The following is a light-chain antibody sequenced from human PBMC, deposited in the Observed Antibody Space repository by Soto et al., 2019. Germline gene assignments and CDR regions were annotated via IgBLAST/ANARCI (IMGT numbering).Light chain of an antibody. J-gene: IGKJ1*01. CDR1: QSISNW. Sequence: DIQMTQSPSTLPASVGDRVTIACLASQSISNWLAWYQQKPGKAPKLLISRASRLESGVPSRFSGSGSGTEFPLTISSLQPDDFATYYCQQYSTFSLTFGQGTKVDIK. CDR2: RAS. CDR3: QQYSTFSLT. V-gene: IGKV1-5*03.